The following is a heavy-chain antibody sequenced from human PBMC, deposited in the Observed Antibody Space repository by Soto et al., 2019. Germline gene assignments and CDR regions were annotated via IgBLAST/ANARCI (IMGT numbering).Heavy chain of an antibody. CDR1: GGMFYSSA. CDR2: IFPMNGSP. Sequence: SVKVSCKASGGMFYSSASNWLLEAPVQVLEWMGGIFPMNGSPKYAQEFLGRVTISADASATTAYMDLSGLKSEDTAVYYCSFAPNWTYPLTRYWGRGTQVPVSS. J-gene: IGHJ4*02. D-gene: IGHD2-2*01. CDR3: SFAPNWTYPLTRY. V-gene: IGHV1-69*13.